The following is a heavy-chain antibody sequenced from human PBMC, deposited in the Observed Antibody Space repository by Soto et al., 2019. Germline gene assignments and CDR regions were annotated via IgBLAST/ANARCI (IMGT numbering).Heavy chain of an antibody. V-gene: IGHV3-21*01. CDR3: ARAGSYYDSSGYLPSPPLWFDP. Sequence: PGGSLRLSCAASGFTFSSYSMNWVRQAPGKGLEWVSSISSSSSYIYYADSVKGRFTISRDNAKNSLYLQMNSLRAEDTAVYYCARAGSYYDSSGYLPSPPLWFDPWGQGTLVTVSS. CDR1: GFTFSSYS. J-gene: IGHJ5*02. D-gene: IGHD3-22*01. CDR2: ISSSSSYI.